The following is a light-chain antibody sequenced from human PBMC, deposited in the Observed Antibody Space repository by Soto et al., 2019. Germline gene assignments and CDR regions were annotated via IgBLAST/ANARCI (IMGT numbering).Light chain of an antibody. CDR2: RNN. V-gene: IGLV1-47*01. CDR1: SSNIGSTS. J-gene: IGLJ3*02. CDR3: AAWDDSLSGWV. Sequence: QSVLTQPPSASGTPGQRVTISCSGSSSNIGSTSVYWFQQLPGTAPKLLIHRNNQWPSGVPDRFSGSKSGTSAPLAISGLRSEDEADYYCAAWDDSLSGWVFGGGTKLTVL.